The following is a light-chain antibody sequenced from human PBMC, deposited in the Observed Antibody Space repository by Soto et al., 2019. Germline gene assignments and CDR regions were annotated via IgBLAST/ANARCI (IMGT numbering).Light chain of an antibody. V-gene: IGKV3-15*01. J-gene: IGKJ1*01. CDR1: QSVNSY. CDR3: QQYNNGLRT. Sequence: EIVMTQSPGTLSVSPGERVTLSCRASQSVNSYLAWYQQKPGQAPRLLIYDASISATGIAAKFSGSGSGTEFTLTISGLQSEDFGVYYCQQYNNGLRTFGQVTKVEIK. CDR2: DAS.